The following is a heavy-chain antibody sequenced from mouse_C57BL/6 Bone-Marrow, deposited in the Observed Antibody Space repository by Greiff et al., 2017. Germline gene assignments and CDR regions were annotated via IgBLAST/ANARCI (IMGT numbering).Heavy chain of an antibody. Sequence: EVKVVESGGGLVKPGGSLKLSCAASGFTFSSYAMSWVRQTPEKRLEWVATISDGGSYTYYPDNVKGRFTISRDNAKNNLYLQMSHLKSEDTAMYYCARERFYGITGYFDVWGTGTTVTVSS. V-gene: IGHV5-4*01. CDR3: ARERFYGITGYFDV. CDR2: ISDGGSYT. D-gene: IGHD2-1*01. CDR1: GFTFSSYA. J-gene: IGHJ1*03.